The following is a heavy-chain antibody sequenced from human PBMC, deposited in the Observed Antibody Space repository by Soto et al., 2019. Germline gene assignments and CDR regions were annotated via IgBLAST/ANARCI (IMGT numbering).Heavy chain of an antibody. CDR1: GGSIRSSSYY. CDR3: ARQVQYSASSLGLYYFEY. D-gene: IGHD6-6*01. V-gene: IGHV4-39*01. CDR2: MYYSGST. J-gene: IGHJ4*02. Sequence: KASETLSLTCTVSGGSIRSSSYYWGWIRQAPGKGLEWIGSMYYSGSTYYNPSLKSRVTISVDMSKNQFSLKLSSVTAADTSVYYCARQVQYSASSLGLYYFEYWGRGTRVTVSS.